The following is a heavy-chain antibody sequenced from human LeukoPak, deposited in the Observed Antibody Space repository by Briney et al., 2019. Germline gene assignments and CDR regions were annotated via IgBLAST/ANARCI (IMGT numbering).Heavy chain of an antibody. V-gene: IGHV1-69*04. CDR3: ASRAATTEHYYYYYGMDV. D-gene: IGHD5-24*01. J-gene: IGHJ6*02. CDR1: GGTFSSYA. Sequence: GSSVKVSCKASGGTFSSYAISWARQAPGQGLEWMGRIIPILGIANYAQKFQGRVTITADKSTSTAYMELSSLRSEDTAAYYCASRAATTEHYYYYYGMDVWGQGTTVTVSS. CDR2: IIPILGIA.